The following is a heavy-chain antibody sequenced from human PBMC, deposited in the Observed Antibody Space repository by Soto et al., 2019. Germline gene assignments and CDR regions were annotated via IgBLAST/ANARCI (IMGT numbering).Heavy chain of an antibody. CDR1: GGSISSSSYY. D-gene: IGHD6-6*01. J-gene: IGHJ5*02. Sequence: QLQLQESGPGLVKPSETLSLTCTVSGGSISSSSYYWGWIRQPPGKGLEWIGSIYYSGSTYYNPSLKSRVTISVDTSKNQFSLKLSSVTAADTAVYYCARRVREGSSSSLWFDPWGQGTLVTVSS. CDR2: IYYSGST. V-gene: IGHV4-39*01. CDR3: ARRVREGSSSSLWFDP.